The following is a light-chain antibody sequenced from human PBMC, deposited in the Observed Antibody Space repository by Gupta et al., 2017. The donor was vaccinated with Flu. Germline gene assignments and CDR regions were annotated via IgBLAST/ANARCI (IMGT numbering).Light chain of an antibody. CDR2: EVS. Sequence: QSAPTQPRSVSGSPGRSVTISCTETSSDIGTYNRVSCYQQPPGTAPKLIIYEVSIRPSGVPDRFSGSKSGNTASLTISGLQGEDEADYYCSSYTSSYTYVFGTGTKVTVL. CDR1: SSDIGTYNR. V-gene: IGLV2-18*02. CDR3: SSYTSSYTYV. J-gene: IGLJ1*01.